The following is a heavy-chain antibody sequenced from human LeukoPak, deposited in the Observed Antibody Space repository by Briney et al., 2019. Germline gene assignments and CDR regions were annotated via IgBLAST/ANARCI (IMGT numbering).Heavy chain of an antibody. CDR1: GFTFSSYS. V-gene: IGHV3-21*01. J-gene: IGHJ5*02. Sequence: GGSLRLSCAASGFTFSSYSMNWVRQAPGKGLEWVSSISSSSSYIYYADSVKGRFTISRDNAKNSLYLQMNSLRAEATAVYYCARGVVPAAMITWFDPWGQGTLVTVSS. D-gene: IGHD2-2*01. CDR3: ARGVVPAAMITWFDP. CDR2: ISSSSSYI.